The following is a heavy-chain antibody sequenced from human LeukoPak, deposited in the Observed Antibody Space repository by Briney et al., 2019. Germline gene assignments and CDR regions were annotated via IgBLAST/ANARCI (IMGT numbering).Heavy chain of an antibody. V-gene: IGHV1-69*04. CDR3: ARVTFYFDY. Sequence: SVKVSCKASGGTFSSYAISWVRQAPGQGLEWMGRIIPILGIANYAQKFQGRVTITADKSTSTAYMELSSLRSEDAAVYYCARVTFYFDYWGQGTLVTVSS. D-gene: IGHD4-23*01. J-gene: IGHJ4*02. CDR2: IIPILGIA. CDR1: GGTFSSYA.